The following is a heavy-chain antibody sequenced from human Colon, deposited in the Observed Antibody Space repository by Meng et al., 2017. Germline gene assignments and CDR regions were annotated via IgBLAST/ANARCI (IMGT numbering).Heavy chain of an antibody. CDR2: IYHIGST. CDR1: GTSISRSNW. CDR3: ARENDSGNSYDH. D-gene: IGHD3-10*01. Sequence: QVPLQESVPGLVKPSGTLSVTCAVSGTSISRSNWWTWVRQAPGKGLEWIGEIYHIGSTNYNPSLKSRVTILVDESKNEFSLKLTSVTAADTAVYYCARENDSGNSYDHWGRGTLVTVSS. J-gene: IGHJ4*02. V-gene: IGHV4-4*02.